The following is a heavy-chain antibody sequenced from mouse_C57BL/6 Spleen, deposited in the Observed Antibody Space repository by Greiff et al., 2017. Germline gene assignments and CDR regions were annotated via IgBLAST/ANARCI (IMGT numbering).Heavy chain of an antibody. CDR3: ARQRGSSPYYFDY. CDR1: GFTFSSSG. Sequence: EVMLVESGGDLVKPGGSLKLSCAASGFTFSSSGMSWVRQTPDKRLEWVATLSSGGSYTYYPDSVKGRFPISRDNAKNTLYLQMSRLKSDDTAMYYCARQRGSSPYYFDYGGQGTTLTVSS. J-gene: IGHJ2*01. D-gene: IGHD1-1*01. CDR2: LSSGGSYT. V-gene: IGHV5-6*01.